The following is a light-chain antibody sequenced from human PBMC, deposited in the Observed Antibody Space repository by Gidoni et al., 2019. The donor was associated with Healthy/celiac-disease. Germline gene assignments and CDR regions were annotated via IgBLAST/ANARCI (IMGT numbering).Light chain of an antibody. CDR3: QQYNSYSPIT. J-gene: IGKJ4*01. CDR1: QRISSW. Sequence: DIQMTKSPSTLSASVGDRVTITCRASQRISSWLAWYQQKPGNAPKLLIYKASSLESGVPSRFSGSGSGTEFTLTISSLQPDDFATYYCQQYNSYSPITFGGGTKVEIK. CDR2: KAS. V-gene: IGKV1-5*03.